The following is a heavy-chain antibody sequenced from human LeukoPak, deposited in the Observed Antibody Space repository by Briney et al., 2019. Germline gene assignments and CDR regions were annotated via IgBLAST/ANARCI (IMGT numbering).Heavy chain of an antibody. CDR1: GFTFSSYA. V-gene: IGHV3-30*04. J-gene: IGHJ6*02. CDR2: ISYDGSNK. CDR3: ARDLEITFGGVIVTLAYYGMDV. Sequence: GGSLRLSCAASGFTFSSYAMHWVRQAPGKGLEWVAVISYDGSNKYHADSVKGRFTISRDNSKNTLYLQMNSLRAEDTAVYYCARDLEITFGGVIVTLAYYGMDVWGQGTTVTVSS. D-gene: IGHD3-16*02.